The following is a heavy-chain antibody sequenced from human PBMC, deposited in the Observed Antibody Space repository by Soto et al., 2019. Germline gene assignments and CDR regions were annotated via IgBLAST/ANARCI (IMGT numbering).Heavy chain of an antibody. D-gene: IGHD3-22*01. CDR1: GFSLSTSGVG. J-gene: IGHJ3*02. CDR2: IYWNDDK. Sequence: SGPTLVNPTQTLTLTCTFSGFSLSTSGVGVGWIRQPPGKALEWLALIYWNDDKRYSPSLKSRLTITKDTSKNQVTLTMTNMDPVDTATYYCIHRLLYYYDSSADAFDIWGQGTMVTVSS. V-gene: IGHV2-5*01. CDR3: IHRLLYYYDSSADAFDI.